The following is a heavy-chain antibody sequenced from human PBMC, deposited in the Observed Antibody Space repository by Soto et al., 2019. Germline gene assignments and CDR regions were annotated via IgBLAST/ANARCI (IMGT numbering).Heavy chain of an antibody. CDR1: GYTFTGYY. V-gene: IGHV1-2*04. CDR2: INPNSGGT. Sequence: ASVKVSCKASGYTFTGYYMHWVRQAPGQGLEWMGWINPNSGGTNYAQKFQGWVTMTRDTSISTAYMELSRLRSDDTAVYYGARDWRGYSSSWYAFDIWGQGTMVTVSS. CDR3: ARDWRGYSSSWYAFDI. J-gene: IGHJ3*02. D-gene: IGHD6-13*01.